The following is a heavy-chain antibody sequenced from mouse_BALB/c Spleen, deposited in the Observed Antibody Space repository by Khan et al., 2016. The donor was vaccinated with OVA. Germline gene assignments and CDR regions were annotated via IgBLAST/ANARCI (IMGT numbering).Heavy chain of an antibody. V-gene: IGHV1-7*01. CDR3: TRGGIDY. CDR1: GYTFTTYW. CDR2: INPTSGYT. D-gene: IGHD1-1*02. Sequence: VELQQSGAELAKPGASVKMSCKASGYTFTTYWMHWVKQRPGQGLEWIGYINPTSGYTDYNDKFKDRATLSADKSSSTAYMQLNSLTSEDSAVYYCTRGGIDYWGQGTTLTVSS. J-gene: IGHJ2*01.